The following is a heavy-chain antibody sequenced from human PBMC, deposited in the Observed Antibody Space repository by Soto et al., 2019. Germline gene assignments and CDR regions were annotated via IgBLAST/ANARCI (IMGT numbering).Heavy chain of an antibody. CDR1: GYTFSSYG. J-gene: IGHJ4*02. CDR2: ISPYDGNT. V-gene: IGHV1-18*01. CDR3: ARGSHNNSYYFDY. D-gene: IGHD1-1*01. Sequence: ASVKVSCKASGYTFSSYGINWVRQAPGQGLEWLGWISPYDGNTKYAQILQGRVSMTTDTSTKTAYMEVRSLRSDDTAVYYCARGSHNNSYYFDYWGQGTLVTVSS.